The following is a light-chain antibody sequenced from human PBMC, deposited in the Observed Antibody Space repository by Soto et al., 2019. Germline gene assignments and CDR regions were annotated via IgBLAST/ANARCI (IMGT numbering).Light chain of an antibody. CDR3: IQDYNYPRT. CDR1: QGIRND. V-gene: IGKV1-6*01. J-gene: IGKJ1*01. CDR2: AAS. Sequence: AIQMTQSPSSLSASVGDRVTITCRARQGIRNDLGWYQQKPGKVPKLLIYAASTLESGVPSRFSGSGSCTDFTLTISSLQPEDFATYYCIQDYNYPRTFGQGTKVEMK.